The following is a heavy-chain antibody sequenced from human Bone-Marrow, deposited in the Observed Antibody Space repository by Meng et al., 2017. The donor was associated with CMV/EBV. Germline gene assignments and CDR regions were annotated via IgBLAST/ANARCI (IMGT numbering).Heavy chain of an antibody. V-gene: IGHV4-39*07. CDR3: ARRGFWSGYLRGFDY. CDR1: GGSISSSSYY. D-gene: IGHD3-3*01. J-gene: IGHJ4*02. CDR2: INHSGST. Sequence: VSLRLSCTVSGGSISSSSYYWGWIRQPPGKGLEWIGEINHSGSTNYNPSLKSRVTISVDTSKNQFSLKLSSVTAADTAVYYCARRGFWSGYLRGFDYWGQGTLVTVSS.